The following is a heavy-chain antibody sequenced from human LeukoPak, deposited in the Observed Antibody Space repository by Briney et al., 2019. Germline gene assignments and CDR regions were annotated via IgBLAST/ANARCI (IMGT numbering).Heavy chain of an antibody. CDR2: INPNSGGT. D-gene: IGHD3-10*01. Sequence: GASVKVSCKASGYTFTGYYMHWVRQAPGQGLEWMGWINPNSGGTNYAQKFQGRVTMTRDTSISTAYMELSRLRSDDTAVYYCARDRITMVRGVIRINWLDPWGQGTLVNVSS. V-gene: IGHV1-2*02. CDR3: ARDRITMVRGVIRINWLDP. J-gene: IGHJ5*02. CDR1: GYTFTGYY.